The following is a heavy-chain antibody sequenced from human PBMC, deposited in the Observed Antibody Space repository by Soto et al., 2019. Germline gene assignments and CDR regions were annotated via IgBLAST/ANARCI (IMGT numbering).Heavy chain of an antibody. D-gene: IGHD1-1*01. CDR1: GYTFTSYG. J-gene: IGHJ4*02. CDR2: ISAHNGNT. Sequence: QVHLVQSGAEVKKPGASVKVSCKASGYTFTSYGITWVRQAPGQGLEWMGWISAHNGNTDYAQKLQGRVIVTRDTSTSTACMELRSLRSDDKSVYYCARGRYGDYWGQGALVTVSS. V-gene: IGHV1-18*01. CDR3: ARGRYGDY.